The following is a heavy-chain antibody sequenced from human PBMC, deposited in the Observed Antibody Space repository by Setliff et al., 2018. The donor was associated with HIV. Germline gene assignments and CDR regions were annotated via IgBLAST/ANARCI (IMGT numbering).Heavy chain of an antibody. J-gene: IGHJ2*01. CDR2: IIPILGIA. D-gene: IGHD6-6*01. CDR3: ARVREEQLAPLPNWYFDL. CDR1: GGTFSSYA. V-gene: IGHV1-69*10. Sequence: SVKVSCKASGGTFSSYAISWVRQAPGQGLEWMGGIIPILGIANYAQKFQGRVTITADKSTSTAYMELSSLRSEDTAVYYCARVREEQLAPLPNWYFDLWGRGTLVTVS.